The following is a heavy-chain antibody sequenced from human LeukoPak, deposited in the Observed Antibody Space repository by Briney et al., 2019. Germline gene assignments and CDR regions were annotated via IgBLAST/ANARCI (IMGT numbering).Heavy chain of an antibody. CDR1: GFTFDDYG. J-gene: IGHJ5*02. D-gene: IGHD6-6*01. CDR2: TNWNGGST. Sequence: GGSLRLSCAASGFTFDDYGMSWVRQAPGKGLEWVSGTNWNGGSTGYADSVKGRFTISRDNAKNSLYLQMNSLRAEDTALYYCAREKDGYSSSRWFDPWGQGTLVTVSS. V-gene: IGHV3-20*04. CDR3: AREKDGYSSSRWFDP.